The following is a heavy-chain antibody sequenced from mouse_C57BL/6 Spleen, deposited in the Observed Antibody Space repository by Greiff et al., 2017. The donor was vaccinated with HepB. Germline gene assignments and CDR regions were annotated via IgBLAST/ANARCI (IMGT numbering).Heavy chain of an antibody. CDR2: IHPNSGST. Sequence: VQLQQPGAELVKPGASVKLSCKASGYTFTSYWMHWVKQRPGQGLEWIGMIHPNSGSTNYNEKFKSKATLTVDKSSSTAYMQLSSLTSEDSAVYYCAREGNYSNYAAYWGQGTLVTVSA. D-gene: IGHD2-5*01. CDR1: GYTFTSYW. CDR3: AREGNYSNYAAY. J-gene: IGHJ3*01. V-gene: IGHV1-64*01.